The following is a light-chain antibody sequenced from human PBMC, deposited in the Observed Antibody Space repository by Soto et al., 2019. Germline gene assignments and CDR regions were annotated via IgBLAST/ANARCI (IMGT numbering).Light chain of an antibody. V-gene: IGKV3-20*01. CDR2: GAS. J-gene: IGKJ1*01. CDR3: QQYGSSPPTT. CDR1: QSVSSSY. Sequence: EIVVTQSPGTLSLSPGERATFSCRASQSVSSSYLAWYQQKPGQAPRLLIYGASSRATGIPDRFSGSGSGTDFTLTISRLEPEDFAVYYCQQYGSSPPTTFGQGTKVDIK.